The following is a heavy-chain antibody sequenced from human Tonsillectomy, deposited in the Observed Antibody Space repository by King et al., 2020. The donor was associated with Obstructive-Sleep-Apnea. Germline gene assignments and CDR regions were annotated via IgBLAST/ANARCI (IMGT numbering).Heavy chain of an antibody. CDR3: ARVKAMPCAVARPRYYYGTDV. Sequence: VQLVESGGGLVKPGGSLRLSCAASGFTFSSYIMNWVRQAPGKGLEWVSSISSSSSYIYYADSVKGRFTISRDNAKNSLYLQMNSLRAEDTAVYYCARVKAMPCAVARPRYYYGTDVWGQGPTVTVSS. D-gene: IGHD6-19*01. J-gene: IGHJ6*02. CDR2: ISSSSSYI. CDR1: GFTFSSYI. V-gene: IGHV3-21*01.